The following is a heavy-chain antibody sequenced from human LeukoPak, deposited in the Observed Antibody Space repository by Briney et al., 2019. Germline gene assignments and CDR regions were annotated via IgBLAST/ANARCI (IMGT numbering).Heavy chain of an antibody. J-gene: IGHJ5*02. Sequence: PSETLSLTCAVSGGSFSGYYWSWIRQPPGKGLEWIGEINHSGSTNYNPSLKSRVTISVDTSKNQFSLKLGSVTAADTAVYYCARAAGGNYRWRWFDPWGQGTLVTVSS. D-gene: IGHD4-23*01. CDR1: GGSFSGYY. CDR3: ARAAGGNYRWRWFDP. CDR2: INHSGST. V-gene: IGHV4-34*01.